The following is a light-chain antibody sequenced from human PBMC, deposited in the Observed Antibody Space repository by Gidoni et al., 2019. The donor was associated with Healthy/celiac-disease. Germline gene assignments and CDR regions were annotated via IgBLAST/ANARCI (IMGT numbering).Light chain of an antibody. Sequence: VLSQSPATLSLSPGERSTLSFRASQIVSSSLAWYQQKPVQAQRLLICHAANRATGSPGRFSGSGSGTDFTLTISSLEPEDFAVYYCQQRSNWLPSFGPGTKVDIK. CDR2: HAA. CDR3: QQRSNWLPS. J-gene: IGKJ3*01. V-gene: IGKV3-11*01. CDR1: QIVSSS.